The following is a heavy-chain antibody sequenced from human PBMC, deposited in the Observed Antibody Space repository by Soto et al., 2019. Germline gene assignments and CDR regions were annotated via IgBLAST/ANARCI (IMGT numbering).Heavy chain of an antibody. Sequence: HPGGSLRLSCAASGFTFSSYAMHWVRQAPGEGLEYVSGISSNGGSTYYADSVRGRFTISRDNYKNTLNLQMSSLRAEDTAVYYCVKGWELLTYFDCWGQGTQVTVSS. CDR1: GFTFSSYA. CDR3: VKGWELLTYFDC. CDR2: ISSNGGST. D-gene: IGHD1-26*01. J-gene: IGHJ4*02. V-gene: IGHV3-64D*06.